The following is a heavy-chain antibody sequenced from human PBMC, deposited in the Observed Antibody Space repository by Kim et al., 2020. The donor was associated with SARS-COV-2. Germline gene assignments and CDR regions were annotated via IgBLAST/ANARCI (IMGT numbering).Heavy chain of an antibody. CDR3: ARGRGLVQGVPGWFDP. CDR1: GGSISSAGYY. V-gene: IGHV4-31*03. Sequence: SETLSLTCTVSGGSISSAGYYWTWIRQLPGRGLEWIGYIYYSGTTYYNPSLKSRLAISVDTSNYQFSLKLNSVTAADSAVYYCARGRGLVQGVPGWFDPWGQGTLVTVSS. D-gene: IGHD3-10*01. CDR2: IYYSGTT. J-gene: IGHJ5*02.